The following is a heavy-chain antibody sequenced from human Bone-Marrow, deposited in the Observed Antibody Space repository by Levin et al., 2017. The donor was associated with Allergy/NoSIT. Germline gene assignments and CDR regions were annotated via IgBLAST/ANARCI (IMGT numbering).Heavy chain of an antibody. D-gene: IGHD6-19*01. CDR2: ISAYNGNT. J-gene: IGHJ1*01. Sequence: ASVKVSCKASGYTFTSYGISWVRQAPGQGLEWMGWISAYNGNTNYAQKLQGRVTMTTDTSTSTAYMELRSLRSDDTAVYYCARDRHSSGWYSKEGQEYFQHWGQGTLVTVSS. CDR3: ARDRHSSGWYSKEGQEYFQH. CDR1: GYTFTSYG. V-gene: IGHV1-18*01.